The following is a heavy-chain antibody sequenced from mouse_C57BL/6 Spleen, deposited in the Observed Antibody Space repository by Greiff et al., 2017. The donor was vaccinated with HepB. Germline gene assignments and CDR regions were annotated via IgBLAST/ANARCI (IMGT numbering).Heavy chain of an antibody. CDR3: AGGFR. CDR2: IDPSDSYT. V-gene: IGHV1-50*01. Sequence: QVQLQQPGAELVKPGASVKLSCKASGYTFTSYWMQWVKQRPGQGLEWIGEIDPSDSYTNYNQKFKGKATLTVDTSSSTAYMQLSSLTSEDSAVYYCAGGFRWGQGTLVTVSA. CDR1: GYTFTSYW. J-gene: IGHJ3*01.